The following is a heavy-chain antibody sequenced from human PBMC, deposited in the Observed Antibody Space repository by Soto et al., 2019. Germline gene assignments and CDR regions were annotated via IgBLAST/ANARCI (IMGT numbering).Heavy chain of an antibody. J-gene: IGHJ5*02. Sequence: QVQLVQSGAEVKKPGASVKVSCKASGYTFTSYDINWVRQATGQGLEWMGWMNPNSGNTGYAQKFQGSVTMTRNTSISTAYMELSSLRSEDTAVYYCARGLCSGGSCYSGNGFDPWGQGTLVTVSS. CDR3: ARGLCSGGSCYSGNGFDP. CDR1: GYTFTSYD. D-gene: IGHD2-15*01. CDR2: MNPNSGNT. V-gene: IGHV1-8*01.